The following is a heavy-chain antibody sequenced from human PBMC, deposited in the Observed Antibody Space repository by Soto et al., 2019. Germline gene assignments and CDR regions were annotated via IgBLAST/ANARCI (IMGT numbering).Heavy chain of an antibody. V-gene: IGHV3-23*01. CDR2: ISGSGGST. D-gene: IGHD3-10*01. CDR1: GFTFSSYA. J-gene: IGHJ4*02. CDR3: AIFGEPLRGFDY. Sequence: EVQLLESGGGLVQPGGSLRLSCAASGFTFSSYAMSWVRQAPGKGLEWVSAISGSGGSTYYADSVKGRFTISRDNSKNTLYLQMNSLRAEDTAVYYCAIFGEPLRGFDYWGQGTLVTVSS.